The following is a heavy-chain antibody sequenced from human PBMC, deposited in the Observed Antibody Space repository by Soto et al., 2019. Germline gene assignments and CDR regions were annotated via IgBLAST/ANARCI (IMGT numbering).Heavy chain of an antibody. V-gene: IGHV3-30*18. CDR3: AKEGLEPVYYMDV. Sequence: GGSLRLSCAASGFTFSSYGMHWVRQAPGKGLEWVAVISYDGSNKYYADYVKGRFTISRDNSKNTLYLQMNSLRAEDTAVYYCAKEGLEPVYYMDVWGKGTTVTVSS. J-gene: IGHJ6*03. CDR2: ISYDGSNK. CDR1: GFTFSSYG. D-gene: IGHD1-1*01.